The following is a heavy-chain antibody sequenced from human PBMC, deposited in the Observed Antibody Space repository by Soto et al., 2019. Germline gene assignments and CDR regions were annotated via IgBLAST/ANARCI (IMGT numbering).Heavy chain of an antibody. Sequence: GASVKVSCKASGYTFTTYGISWVRQAPGQGLEWMGWVSAYNGNTNYAQKFQGRVTMTTDTSTTTAYMELRSLTSDDTAVYFCVGSYTQQYYDSSAYDWAYWGQGTLVTVSS. D-gene: IGHD3-22*01. CDR3: VGSYTQQYYDSSAYDWAY. CDR1: GYTFTTYG. J-gene: IGHJ4*02. V-gene: IGHV1-18*04. CDR2: VSAYNGNT.